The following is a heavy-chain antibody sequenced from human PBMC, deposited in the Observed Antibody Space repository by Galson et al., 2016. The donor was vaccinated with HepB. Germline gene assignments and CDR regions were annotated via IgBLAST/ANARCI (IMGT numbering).Heavy chain of an antibody. Sequence: SVKVSCKASGYTFTGYYMHWVRQAPGQGLEWMGWINPNSGVTNYAQKFQGRVTMTGDTSISTAYMELSRLRSDDTAFYYCARVPYYYHGGSHFYPSAFDIWGQGTMVTASS. J-gene: IGHJ3*02. D-gene: IGHD3-10*01. V-gene: IGHV1-2*02. CDR3: ARVPYYYHGGSHFYPSAFDI. CDR1: GYTFTGYY. CDR2: INPNSGVT.